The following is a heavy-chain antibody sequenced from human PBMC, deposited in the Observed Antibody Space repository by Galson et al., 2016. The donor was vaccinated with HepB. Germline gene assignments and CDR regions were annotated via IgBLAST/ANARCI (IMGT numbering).Heavy chain of an antibody. CDR1: GGSFSGYY. V-gene: IGHV4-34*01. D-gene: IGHD4-17*01. J-gene: IGHJ4*02. CDR2: INHTGST. CDR3: ARGDDYGDYGLAY. Sequence: SETLSLTCAVYGGSFSGYYWSWIRQSPEKGLEWIAEINHTGSTHYNSSLKSRVIISGDTSKNQLSLKVTSVTAADTAVYYWARGDDYGDYGLAYWGQGTLVTVSS.